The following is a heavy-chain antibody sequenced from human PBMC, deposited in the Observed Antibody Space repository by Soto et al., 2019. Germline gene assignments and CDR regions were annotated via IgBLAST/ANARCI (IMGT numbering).Heavy chain of an antibody. J-gene: IGHJ4*02. CDR1: FY. CDR2: IYHGST. D-gene: IGHD6-13*01. Sequence: FYGRRIRQPPGKGLEWIGYIYHGSTYYNPSLKSRVTISVDTSKNQFSLKLSSVTAADTAVYYCASHSSHWPFFDFWGQGTLVTVSS. CDR3: ASHSSHWPFFDF. V-gene: IGHV4-30-2*04.